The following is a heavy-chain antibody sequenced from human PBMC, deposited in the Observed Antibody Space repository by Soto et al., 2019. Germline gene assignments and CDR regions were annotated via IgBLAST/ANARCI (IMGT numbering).Heavy chain of an antibody. CDR3: ARFPAYYDFWSGRGYYYYVMDV. CDR1: GYTFTSYD. D-gene: IGHD3-3*01. V-gene: IGHV1-8*01. J-gene: IGHJ6*02. Sequence: SVKVSCKASGYTFTSYDINWVRQATGQGLEWMGWMNPNSGNTGYAQKFQGRVTMTRNTSISTAYMELSSLRSEDTAVYYCARFPAYYDFWSGRGYYYYVMDVWGQ. CDR2: MNPNSGNT.